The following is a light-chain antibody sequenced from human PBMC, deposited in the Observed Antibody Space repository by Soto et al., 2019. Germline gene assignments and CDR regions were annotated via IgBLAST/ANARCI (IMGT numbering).Light chain of an antibody. CDR3: QQGGT. J-gene: IGKJ5*01. CDR2: DAS. CDR1: QSVRSY. Sequence: EIVLTQSPATLSLSPGERVTLSCRASQSVRSYLGWYQQRPGQAPRLLIYDASNRATGIPARFSGSGSGTDFTRTISSLEPEDFAVYYCQQGGTFGQGTRLEIK. V-gene: IGKV3-11*01.